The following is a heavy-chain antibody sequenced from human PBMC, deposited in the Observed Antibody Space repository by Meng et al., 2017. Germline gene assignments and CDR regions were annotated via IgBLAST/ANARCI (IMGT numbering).Heavy chain of an antibody. D-gene: IGHD3-9*01. J-gene: IGHJ5*02. CDR1: GGSFSGYY. CDR3: ARELRYFDWLLPNWFDP. CDR2: INHSGST. V-gene: IGHV4-34*01. Sequence: SETLSLTCAVYGGSFSGYYWSWIRQPPGKGLEWIGEINHSGSTNYNPSLKSRVTMSVDTSKNQFSLKLSSVTAADTAVYYCARELRYFDWLLPNWFDPWGQGTLVTVSS.